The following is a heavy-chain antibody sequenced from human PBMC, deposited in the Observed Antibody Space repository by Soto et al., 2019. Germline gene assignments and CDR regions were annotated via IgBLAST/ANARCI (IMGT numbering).Heavy chain of an antibody. D-gene: IGHD2-2*01. Sequence: ETLSLTCTVSGDSVSSGSYYWSWIRQPPGKGLEWIAYIHHSGTTNYNPSLKSRVTISVDTSKNQFSLKLTSVTAADTAMFYCARGGGYCGTTSCYTYFFDYWGQGALVTVSS. V-gene: IGHV4-61*01. CDR3: ARGGGYCGTTSCYTYFFDY. CDR1: GDSVSSGSYY. J-gene: IGHJ4*02. CDR2: IHHSGTT.